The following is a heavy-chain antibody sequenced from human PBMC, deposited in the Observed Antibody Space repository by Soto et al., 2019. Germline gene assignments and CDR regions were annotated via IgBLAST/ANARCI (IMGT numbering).Heavy chain of an antibody. CDR3: ARGPLYYDIDRWINWFDP. D-gene: IGHD3-9*01. V-gene: IGHV1-8*01. J-gene: IGHJ5*02. CDR2: MNPNSGNT. Sequence: ASVKVSCKASGYTFTSYDINWVRQATGQGLEWMGWMNPNSGNTGYGEKFQGRFTMTRNNSINTAYMELSSLRSEDTAVYYCARGPLYYDIDRWINWFDPWGQGTLVTVSS. CDR1: GYTFTSYD.